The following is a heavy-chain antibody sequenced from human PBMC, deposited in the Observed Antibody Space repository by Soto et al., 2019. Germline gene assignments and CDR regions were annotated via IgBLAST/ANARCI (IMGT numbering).Heavy chain of an antibody. CDR1: GGSLSSGGYS. D-gene: IGHD6-19*01. Sequence: SETLSLTCAVSGGSLSSGGYSWSWIRQPPGKGLEWIGYISHSGSTYFNPSLKSRVTISVDRSKNQFSLKLSSVTAADTAVYYCARGGLLPDYWGQGTLVTAPQ. J-gene: IGHJ4*02. CDR2: ISHSGST. V-gene: IGHV4-30-2*01. CDR3: ARGGLLPDY.